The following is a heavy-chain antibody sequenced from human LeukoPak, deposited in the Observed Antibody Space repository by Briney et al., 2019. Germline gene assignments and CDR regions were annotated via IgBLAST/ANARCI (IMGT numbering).Heavy chain of an antibody. Sequence: GASVKVSCKASGYTFTGYHMHWVRQAPGQGLEWMGRINPNSGDTNYAQKFQGRVTMIRDTSISTAYMELSRLRSDDTAVYYCARDYCSSTSCLFDYWGQGTLVTVSS. D-gene: IGHD2-2*01. CDR2: INPNSGDT. J-gene: IGHJ4*02. CDR1: GYTFTGYH. CDR3: ARDYCSSTSCLFDY. V-gene: IGHV1-2*06.